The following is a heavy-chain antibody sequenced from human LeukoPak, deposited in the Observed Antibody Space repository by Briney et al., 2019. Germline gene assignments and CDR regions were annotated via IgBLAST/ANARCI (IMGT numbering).Heavy chain of an antibody. Sequence: GGSLRLSCAASGFTFSSYGMHWVRQAPGKGLEWVTFIRYDGSNKYYADSVKGRFTISRDNSKNTLYLQMNSLRAEDTAVYYCAKDHGSGWLYYFDYWGQGTLVTVSS. V-gene: IGHV3-30*02. CDR2: IRYDGSNK. CDR3: AKDHGSGWLYYFDY. J-gene: IGHJ4*02. D-gene: IGHD6-19*01. CDR1: GFTFSSYG.